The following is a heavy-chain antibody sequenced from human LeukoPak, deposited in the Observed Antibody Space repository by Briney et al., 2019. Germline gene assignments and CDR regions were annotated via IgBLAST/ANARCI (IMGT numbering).Heavy chain of an antibody. J-gene: IGHJ6*02. Sequence: SETLSLTCAVYGGSFSGYYWSWIRQPPGKGLEWIGEINHSGSTNYNPSLKSRVTISVDTSKSQFSLKLSSVTAADTAVYYCAREKTGLDGMDVWGQGTTVTVSS. CDR1: GGSFSGYY. CDR2: INHSGST. CDR3: AREKTGLDGMDV. V-gene: IGHV4-34*01.